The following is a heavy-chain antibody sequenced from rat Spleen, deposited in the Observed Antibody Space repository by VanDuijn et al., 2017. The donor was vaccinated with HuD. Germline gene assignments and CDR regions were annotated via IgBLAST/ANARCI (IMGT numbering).Heavy chain of an antibody. V-gene: IGHV2-47*01. Sequence: QVQLKESGPGLVQPSQTLSLTCTVSGFTLTRYHVHWIRQPPGKGLEWMGVIWTNGGTDYNSAIKSRLSISRDTSKSQVFLKMNSLQTEDTAMYFCATPRRDYYYDGSYYSYFDYWGQGVMVTVSS. D-gene: IGHD1-12*02. CDR2: IWTNGGT. J-gene: IGHJ2*01. CDR1: GFTLTRYH. CDR3: ATPRRDYYYDGSYYSYFDY.